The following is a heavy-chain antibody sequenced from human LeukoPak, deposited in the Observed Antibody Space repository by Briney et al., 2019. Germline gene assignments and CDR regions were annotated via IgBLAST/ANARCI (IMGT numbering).Heavy chain of an antibody. CDR1: GFTFSSYG. V-gene: IGHV3-30*02. D-gene: IGHD3-10*01. Sequence: GGSLRLSCTASGFTFSSYGMHWVRQAPGKGLEWVAFIRFDGSHKYYADSVKGRFTISRDNSKNTLYLQMNSLRAEDTAIYYCAKDLVTGSLDYWGQGTLVTVSS. J-gene: IGHJ4*02. CDR2: IRFDGSHK. CDR3: AKDLVTGSLDY.